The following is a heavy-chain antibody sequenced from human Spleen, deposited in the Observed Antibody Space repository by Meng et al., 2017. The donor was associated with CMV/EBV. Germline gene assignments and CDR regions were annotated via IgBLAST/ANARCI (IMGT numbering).Heavy chain of an antibody. Sequence: GGSLRLSCAGSGFSFSKYWMTWVRQAPGKGLEWVANIKHDGSEKDYVDSVKGRFTISRDNAKNSLYLQMNSLRAEDTAVYFCARDSGRYLNGMDVWGQGTTVTVSS. J-gene: IGHJ6*02. V-gene: IGHV3-7*01. D-gene: IGHD1-1*01. CDR2: IKHDGSEK. CDR1: GFSFSKYW. CDR3: ARDSGRYLNGMDV.